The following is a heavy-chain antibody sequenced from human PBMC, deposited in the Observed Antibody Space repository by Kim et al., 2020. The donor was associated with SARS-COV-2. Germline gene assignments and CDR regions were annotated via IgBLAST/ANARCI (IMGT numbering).Heavy chain of an antibody. Sequence: DYAVSVKSRITINPDTSKNQFSLQLNSVTPEDTAVYYCTRGTGLVGLDVWGQGTTVTVSS. D-gene: IGHD6-6*01. J-gene: IGHJ6*02. CDR3: TRGTGLVGLDV. V-gene: IGHV6-1*01.